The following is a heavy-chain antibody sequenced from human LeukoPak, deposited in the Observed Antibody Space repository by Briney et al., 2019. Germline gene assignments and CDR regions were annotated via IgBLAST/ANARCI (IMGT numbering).Heavy chain of an antibody. J-gene: IGHJ2*01. CDR2: ISFSGGST. Sequence: GGSLRLSCAASGFTFSSHALSWVRQAPGKGLEWVSGISFSGGSTYYAYSVKGGFTIYSDNSQNTLYLQMTRLRAEDTAEYYRAKVTMAAYWYIDLWGRGNLVTVSS. CDR3: AKVTMAAYWYIDL. CDR1: GFTFSSHA. V-gene: IGHV3-23*01. D-gene: IGHD2-8*01.